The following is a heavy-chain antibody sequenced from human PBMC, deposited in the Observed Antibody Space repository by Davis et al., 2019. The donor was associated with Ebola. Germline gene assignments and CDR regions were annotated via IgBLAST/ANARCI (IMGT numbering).Heavy chain of an antibody. CDR2: INPSGGST. CDR3: ARDSGYSYIYYGMDV. J-gene: IGHJ6*02. Sequence: ASVKVSCKASGYTFTSYYMHWVRQAPGQGLEWMGIINPSGGSTSYAQKFQGRVTMTRDTSTSTVYMELSSLRSEDTAVYYCARDSGYSYIYYGMDVWGQGTTVTVCS. CDR1: GYTFTSYY. D-gene: IGHD5-18*01. V-gene: IGHV1-46*01.